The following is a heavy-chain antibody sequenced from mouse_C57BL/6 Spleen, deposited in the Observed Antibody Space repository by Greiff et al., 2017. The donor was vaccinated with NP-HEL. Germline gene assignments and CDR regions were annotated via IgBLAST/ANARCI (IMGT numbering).Heavy chain of an antibody. CDR3: ARDRGMAMDY. V-gene: IGHV5-4*01. CDR2: ISDGGSYT. D-gene: IGHD2-10*02. Sequence: DVPLVESGGGLVKPGGSLKLSCAASGFTFSSYAMSWVRQTPEKRLEWVATISDGGSYTYYPDNVKGRFTISRDNAKNNLYLQMSHLKSEDTAMYYCARDRGMAMDYWGQGTSVTVSS. CDR1: GFTFSSYA. J-gene: IGHJ4*01.